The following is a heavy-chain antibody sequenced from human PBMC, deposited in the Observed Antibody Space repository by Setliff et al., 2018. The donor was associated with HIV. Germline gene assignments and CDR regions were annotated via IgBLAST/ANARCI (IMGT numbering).Heavy chain of an antibody. Sequence: PGGSLRLSCAASGFTFSSYSMNWVRQAPGKGLEWVSYISSSSDMKYYADSVKGRFTISRDNVKNSLHLQMNSLRAEDTAVYYCAKARSVYDAFDIWGQGTMVTVSS. J-gene: IGHJ3*02. D-gene: IGHD3-10*01. V-gene: IGHV3-48*04. CDR1: GFTFSSYS. CDR2: ISSSSDMK. CDR3: AKARSVYDAFDI.